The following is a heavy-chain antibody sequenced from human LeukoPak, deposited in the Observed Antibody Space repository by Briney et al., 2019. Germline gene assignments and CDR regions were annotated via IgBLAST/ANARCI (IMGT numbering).Heavy chain of an antibody. CDR3: AKMDYGSGSYYVLNSPDY. D-gene: IGHD3-10*01. J-gene: IGHJ4*02. CDR2: ISGGGGST. V-gene: IGHV3-23*01. Sequence: GGSLRLSCVASGFTFSSYAMSWVRQAPGEGLEWVSAISGGGGSTYYADSVKGRSTISRDNSKNTLYLQVNSLRAEDTAVYYCAKMDYGSGSYYVLNSPDYWGQGTLVTVSS. CDR1: GFTFSSYA.